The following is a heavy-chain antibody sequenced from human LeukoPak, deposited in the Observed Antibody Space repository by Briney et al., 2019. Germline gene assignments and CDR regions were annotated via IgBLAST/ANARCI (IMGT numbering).Heavy chain of an antibody. CDR2: ISSSSSYI. D-gene: IGHD2-15*01. CDR3: ARASGGSCYDY. CDR1: GFTFSTYS. J-gene: IGHJ4*02. Sequence: GGSLRLSCAASGFTFSTYSMNWVRQAPGKGLEWVSSISSSSSYIFYADSLKGRFTISRDNAKNSLYLQMNSLRAEDTAVYYCARASGGSCYDYWGQGTLLTVSS. V-gene: IGHV3-21*01.